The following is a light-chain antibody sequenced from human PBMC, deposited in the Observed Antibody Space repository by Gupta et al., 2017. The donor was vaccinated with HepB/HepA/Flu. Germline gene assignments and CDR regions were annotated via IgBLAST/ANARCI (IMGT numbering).Light chain of an antibody. CDR1: NIENRG. CDR3: HVWDTTTDQYG. Sequence: SSVLTQPPSVSVAPGQTAKITCGGSNIENRGVHWYQQKPDQAPVWVACDDGARPSGIPERFSGSTSGSTATLTINTVEAGDEADYYCHVWDTTTDQYGFGTGTKVTVL. V-gene: IGLV3-21*02. J-gene: IGLJ1*01. CDR2: DDG.